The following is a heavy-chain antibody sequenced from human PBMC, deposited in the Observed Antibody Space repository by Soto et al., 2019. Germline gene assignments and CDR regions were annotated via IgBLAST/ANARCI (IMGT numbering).Heavy chain of an antibody. D-gene: IGHD4-17*01. CDR2: ISHDGHA. CDR3: PRQVYGHYLGGNWFDP. V-gene: IGHV4-39*01. J-gene: IGHJ5*02. CDR1: GDSISDTRYY. Sequence: SETLSLTCSVLGDSISDTRYYWGWIRHSPEKGLEWIGSISHDGHAYYNPSLKSRVTLFADTSRNQFSLKMKSVTVADTALYFCPRQVYGHYLGGNWFDPWGQGALVTVSS.